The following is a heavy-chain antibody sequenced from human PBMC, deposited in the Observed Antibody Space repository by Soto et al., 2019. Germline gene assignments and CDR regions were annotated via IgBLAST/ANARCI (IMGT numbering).Heavy chain of an antibody. D-gene: IGHD3-9*01. CDR1: GNTFSNYY. J-gene: IGHJ6*02. Sequence: ASVKVSCKASGNTFSNYYIHWVRQAPGQGLEWMGWISANNGNTTYAQKLLGRVTMTTDTSTSTAYMELRSLRSDDTAVYYCARGQTDILTGYYYYYYGMDVWGQGTTVTV. CDR3: ARGQTDILTGYYYYYYGMDV. CDR2: ISANNGNT. V-gene: IGHV1-18*04.